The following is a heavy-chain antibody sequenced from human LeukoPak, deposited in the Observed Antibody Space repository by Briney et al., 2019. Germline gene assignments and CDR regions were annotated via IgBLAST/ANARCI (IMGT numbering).Heavy chain of an antibody. CDR1: GFPFSSYP. J-gene: IGHJ4*02. V-gene: IGHV3-23*01. Sequence: PGGSLRLSCAGSGFPFSSYPISWVRQPPGKGLEWVSAISGSGGSTYYADSVKGRFTISRDNSKNTLYLQMNSLRAEDTAVYYCAKGAERTFTIFGVVISHFDYWGQGTLVTVSS. CDR3: AKGAERTFTIFGVVISHFDY. D-gene: IGHD3-3*01. CDR2: ISGSGGST.